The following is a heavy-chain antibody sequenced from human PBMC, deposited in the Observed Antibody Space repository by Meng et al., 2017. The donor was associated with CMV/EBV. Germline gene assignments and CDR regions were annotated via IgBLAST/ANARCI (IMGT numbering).Heavy chain of an antibody. CDR2: ISAYNGNT. Sequence: QVRSGAVGGEVKEPGASVKVSCKASGYTFTSYGISWVRQAPGQGLEWMGWISAYNGNTNYAQKLQGRVTMTTDTSTSTAYMELRSLRSDDTAVYYCARGVAAAGRTLNWGQGTLVTVSS. CDR3: ARGVAAAGRTLN. J-gene: IGHJ4*02. V-gene: IGHV1-18*01. CDR1: GYTFTSYG. D-gene: IGHD6-13*01.